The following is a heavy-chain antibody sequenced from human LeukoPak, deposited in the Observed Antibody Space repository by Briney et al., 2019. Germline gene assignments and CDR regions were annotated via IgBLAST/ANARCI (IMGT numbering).Heavy chain of an antibody. Sequence: PGRSLRLSCAASGFTFSSYDMHWVRQAPGKGLEWVAVISYDGSNKYYADSVKGRFTIFRDNSKNTLYLQMNSLRAEDTAVYYCAKEGDYGGNSALDYWGQGTLVTVSS. J-gene: IGHJ4*02. D-gene: IGHD4-23*01. CDR1: GFTFSSYD. CDR3: AKEGDYGGNSALDY. CDR2: ISYDGSNK. V-gene: IGHV3-30*18.